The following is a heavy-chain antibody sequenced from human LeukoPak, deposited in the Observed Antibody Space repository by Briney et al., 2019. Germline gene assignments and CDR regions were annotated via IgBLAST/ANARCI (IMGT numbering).Heavy chain of an antibody. CDR3: ARQAEYCSGGTCYLGAFDI. Sequence: SETLSLTCTVSGGSISNNYWSWIRQPPGKGLEWIGYNYNRGGYNYHSGRTNYTPSLKSRVTISVDTSKNQFSLMLRSVTAADTAVYYCARQAEYCSGGTCYLGAFDIWGQGTMVTVSS. J-gene: IGHJ3*02. V-gene: IGHV4-59*01. D-gene: IGHD2-15*01. CDR2: NYNRGGYNYHSGRT. CDR1: GGSISNNY.